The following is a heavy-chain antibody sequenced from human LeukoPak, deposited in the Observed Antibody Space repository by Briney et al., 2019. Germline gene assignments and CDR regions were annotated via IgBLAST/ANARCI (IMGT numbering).Heavy chain of an antibody. J-gene: IGHJ4*02. D-gene: IGHD1-20*01. CDR2: IYPGDSDT. V-gene: IGHV5-51*01. Sequence: GESLKISCKGSGYSFTSYWIGWVRQMPGKGLEWMGIIYPGDSDTRYSPSFQGQVTISADKSISTAYLQWSSLKASDTAMYYCARLGITGTTLSYFDYWGQGTLVTVSS. CDR1: GYSFTSYW. CDR3: ARLGITGTTLSYFDY.